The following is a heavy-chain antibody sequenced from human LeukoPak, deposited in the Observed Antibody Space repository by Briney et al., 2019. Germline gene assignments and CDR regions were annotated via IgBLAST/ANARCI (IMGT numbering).Heavy chain of an antibody. CDR3: AILGEGSSWSGYGDY. J-gene: IGHJ4*02. CDR1: GYTFTGYY. CDR2: INPNSGGT. V-gene: IGHV1-2*06. Sequence: GASVKVSCKASGYTFTGYYMHWVRQAPGQGLEWMGRINPNSGGTNYAQKFQGRVTMTRDTSISTAYMELSRLRSDDTAVYYCAILGEGSSWSGYGDYWGQGTLVTVSS. D-gene: IGHD6-13*01.